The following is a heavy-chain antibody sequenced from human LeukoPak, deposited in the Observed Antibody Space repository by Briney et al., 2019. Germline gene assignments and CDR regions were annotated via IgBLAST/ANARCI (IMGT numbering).Heavy chain of an antibody. CDR1: GYIFTSYW. CDR3: ARSGALWFGELAAPLDY. Sequence: GESLQISCKGSGYIFTSYWISWVRQMPGKGLEWMGRIDPSDSYTNYSPSFQGHVTISADKSVSTAYLQWSSLKASDTAMYYCARSGALWFGELAAPLDYWGQGTLVTVSS. J-gene: IGHJ4*02. V-gene: IGHV5-10-1*01. D-gene: IGHD3-10*01. CDR2: IDPSDSYT.